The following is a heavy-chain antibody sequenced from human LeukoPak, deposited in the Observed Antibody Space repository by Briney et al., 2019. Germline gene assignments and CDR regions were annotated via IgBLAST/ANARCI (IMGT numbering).Heavy chain of an antibody. D-gene: IGHD5-12*01. CDR1: GGTFSSYA. V-gene: IGHV1-69*13. J-gene: IGHJ4*02. CDR3: AGGGHSGYDENYFDY. CDR2: IIPIFGTA. Sequence: ASVKVSCKASGGTFSSYAISWVRQAPGQGLEWMGGIIPIFGTANYAQKFQGRVTITADESTSTAYMELSSLRSEDTAVYYCAGGGHSGYDENYFDYWGQGTLVTVSS.